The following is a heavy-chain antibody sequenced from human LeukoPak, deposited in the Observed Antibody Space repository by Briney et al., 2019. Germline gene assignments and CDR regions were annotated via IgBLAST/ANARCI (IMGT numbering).Heavy chain of an antibody. V-gene: IGHV1-2*02. CDR2: INPNSGGT. CDR3: ARERILPAVHFDY. CDR1: GYTFTGYY. J-gene: IGHJ4*02. Sequence: ASVKVSCKASGYTFTGYYMHWVRQAPGQGLEWMGWINPNSGGTNYAQKFQGRVTITRDTSASTAYMELSSLRSEDTAVYYCARERILPAVHFDYWGQGTLVTVSS. D-gene: IGHD2-2*01.